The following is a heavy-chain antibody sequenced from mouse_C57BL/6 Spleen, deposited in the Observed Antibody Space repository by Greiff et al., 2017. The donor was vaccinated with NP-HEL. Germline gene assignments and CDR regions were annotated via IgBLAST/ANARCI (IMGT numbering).Heavy chain of an antibody. Sequence: VQLVESGAELAKPGASVKLSCKASGYTFTSYWMHWVKQRPGQGLEWIGYINPSSGYTKYNQKFKDKATLTADKSSSTAYMQLSSLTYEDSAVYYCARNYYGSSPFFDYWGQGTTLTVSS. CDR3: ARNYYGSSPFFDY. V-gene: IGHV1-7*01. D-gene: IGHD1-1*01. CDR2: INPSSGYT. CDR1: GYTFTSYW. J-gene: IGHJ2*01.